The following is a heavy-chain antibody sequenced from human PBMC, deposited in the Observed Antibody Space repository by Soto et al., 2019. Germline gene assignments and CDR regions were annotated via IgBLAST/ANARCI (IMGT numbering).Heavy chain of an antibody. J-gene: IGHJ6*02. CDR3: ASDGQAPYYCCGMDV. CDR1: GYTFTNYG. CDR2: ISGYNGNT. V-gene: IGHV1-18*01. Sequence: QVQLVQSGAEVKKPGASVTVSCKASGYTFTNYGFSWVRQAPGQGLEWMGWISGYNGNTKYAEKFQNRVTMTTDTSTNTAHMELRSLRSADTAVYYCASDGQAPYYCCGMDVWGQGTAVTVSS.